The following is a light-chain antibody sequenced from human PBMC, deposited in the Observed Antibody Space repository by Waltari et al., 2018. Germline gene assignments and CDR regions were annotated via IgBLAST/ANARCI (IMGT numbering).Light chain of an antibody. J-gene: IGLJ1*01. V-gene: IGLV2-14*01. CDR2: AVS. Sequence: QSALTQPASVSGSPGQSITISCTGTSSDVGGYNWVSWYQQHPGKAPKLMIYAVSNRPSGVSKRFSGSQSGNTASLTISGLQAEDEADYYCCSYTTSSTYFFGTGTKVTVL. CDR3: CSYTTSSTYF. CDR1: SSDVGGYNW.